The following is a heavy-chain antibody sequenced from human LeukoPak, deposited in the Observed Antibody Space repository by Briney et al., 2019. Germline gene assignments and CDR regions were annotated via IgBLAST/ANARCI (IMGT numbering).Heavy chain of an antibody. D-gene: IGHD2-15*01. J-gene: IGHJ5*02. CDR3: ARVEDGCSGGSCRPPMDNWFDP. Sequence: ASVQVSCKASGYTFTSYYMHWVRQAPGQGLEWMGIINPSGGSTSYAQKFQGRVTMTRDTSTSTVYMELSSLRSEDTAVYYCARVEDGCSGGSCRPPMDNWFDPWGQGTLVTVSS. CDR2: INPSGGST. V-gene: IGHV1-46*01. CDR1: GYTFTSYY.